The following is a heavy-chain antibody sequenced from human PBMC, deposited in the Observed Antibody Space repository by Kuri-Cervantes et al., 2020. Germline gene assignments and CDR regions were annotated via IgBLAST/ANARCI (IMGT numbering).Heavy chain of an antibody. V-gene: IGHV3-9*01. CDR1: GFTVSSNY. CDR3: AKFAGNGDYISGGAFDI. Sequence: GGSLRLSCAASGFTVSSNYMSWVRQAPGKGLEWVSGISWNSGSIGYSDSVKGRFTISRDNARNSPYLQMNSLRAEDTALYYCAKFAGNGDYISGGAFDIWGQGTMVTVSS. D-gene: IGHD4-17*01. J-gene: IGHJ3*02. CDR2: ISWNSGSI.